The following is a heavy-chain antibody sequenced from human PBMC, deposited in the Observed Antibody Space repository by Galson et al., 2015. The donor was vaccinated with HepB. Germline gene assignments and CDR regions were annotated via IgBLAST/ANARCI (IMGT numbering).Heavy chain of an antibody. Sequence: SLRLSCPAPGFTFSNPLMHWVPQTPGKGLVWVSRIYTDGSSAPYADSVKGRFTISRDNAKNTLYLQMNSLRAEDTAVYYCISSYWGAPNYWGQGTLVTVSS. D-gene: IGHD3-10*01. CDR1: GFTFSNPL. CDR2: IYTDGSSA. CDR3: ISSYWGAPNY. J-gene: IGHJ4*02. V-gene: IGHV3-74*01.